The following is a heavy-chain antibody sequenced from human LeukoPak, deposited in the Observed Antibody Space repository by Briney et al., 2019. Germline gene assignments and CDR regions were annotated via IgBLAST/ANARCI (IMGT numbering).Heavy chain of an antibody. CDR2: INHSGST. Sequence: PSETLSLTCAVYGGSFSGYYWSWIRQPPGKGLEWIGEINHSGSTNYNPSLKSRVTISVDTSKNQFSLKLSSVTAADTAVYYCARGRLMEYSSYCFDYWGQGTLVTVSS. D-gene: IGHD5-18*01. CDR3: ARGRLMEYSSYCFDY. V-gene: IGHV4-34*01. CDR1: GGSFSGYY. J-gene: IGHJ4*02.